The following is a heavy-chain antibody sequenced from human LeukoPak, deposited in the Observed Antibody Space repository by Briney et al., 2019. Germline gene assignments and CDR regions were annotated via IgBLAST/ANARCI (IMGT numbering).Heavy chain of an antibody. CDR2: INHSGST. Sequence: SETLSLTCAVYGGSFSGYYWSWIRQPPGKGLEWIGEINHSGSTNYNPSLKSRVTISVDTSKNQFSLKLSSVTAADTAVYYCARVGSSGYYVWYFDLWGRGTLVTVSS. CDR1: GGSFSGYY. J-gene: IGHJ2*01. D-gene: IGHD3-22*01. V-gene: IGHV4-34*01. CDR3: ARVGSSGYYVWYFDL.